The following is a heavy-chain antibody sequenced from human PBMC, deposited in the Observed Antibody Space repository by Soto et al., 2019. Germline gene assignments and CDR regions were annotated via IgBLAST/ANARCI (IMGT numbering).Heavy chain of an antibody. D-gene: IGHD2-15*01. Sequence: EVQLLESGGGLVQPGGSLRLSCAASGFTFSTYAMSWVRQAPGKGLEWVSAISGSGESTYYPDSVKGRFTLYRDNSKNTLYLQMNSLRAEDTAVYYCATPRGNCSGGMCYAWVIDYWGQGILVTVSS. CDR3: ATPRGNCSGGMCYAWVIDY. CDR1: GFTFSTYA. J-gene: IGHJ4*02. CDR2: ISGSGEST. V-gene: IGHV3-23*01.